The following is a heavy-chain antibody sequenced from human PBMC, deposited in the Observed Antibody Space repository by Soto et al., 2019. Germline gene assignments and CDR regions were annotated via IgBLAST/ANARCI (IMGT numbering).Heavy chain of an antibody. CDR3: ARRGSGSYSDY. CDR2: IYYSGST. Sequence: SETLSLTCTVSGGSISSYYWSWIRQPPGKGLEWIGCIYYSGSTYYNPSLKSRVTISVDTSKNQFSLKLSSVTAADTAVYYCARRGSGSYSDYWGQGTLVTV. CDR1: GGSISSYY. J-gene: IGHJ4*02. V-gene: IGHV4-59*08. D-gene: IGHD3-10*01.